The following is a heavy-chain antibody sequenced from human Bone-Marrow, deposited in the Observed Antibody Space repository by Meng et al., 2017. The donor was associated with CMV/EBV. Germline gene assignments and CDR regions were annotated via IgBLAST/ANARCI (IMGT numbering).Heavy chain of an antibody. CDR1: GYSFSNYP. CDR3: AKDSSNWAFDY. V-gene: IGHV3-30*02. J-gene: IGHJ4*02. D-gene: IGHD7-27*01. Sequence: GESLKISCAASGYSFSNYPMHWVRQATGKGLEWVAFIRYDASDRYHADSVRGRFTISRDDSKDTLYLQMNSLTTDDTAVYYCAKDSSNWAFDYWGQGALVTVSS. CDR2: IRYDASDR.